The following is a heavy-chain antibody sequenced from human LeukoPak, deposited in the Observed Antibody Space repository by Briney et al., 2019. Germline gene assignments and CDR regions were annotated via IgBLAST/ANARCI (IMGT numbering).Heavy chain of an antibody. CDR1: GFTFSSYA. Sequence: GGSLRLSCAASGFTFSSYAMHWVRQAPGKGLEYVSAISSNGGSTYYANSVKGRFTISRDNSKNTLYLQMGSLRAEEMAVYYWGRVIGGADYYFDDWGRGPLVTVSS. V-gene: IGHV3-64*01. CDR2: ISSNGGST. CDR3: GRVIGGADYYFDD. D-gene: IGHD6-19*01. J-gene: IGHJ4*02.